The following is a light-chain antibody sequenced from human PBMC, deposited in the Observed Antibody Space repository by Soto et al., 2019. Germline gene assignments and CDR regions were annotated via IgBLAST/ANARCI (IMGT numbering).Light chain of an antibody. CDR1: SKYVEIYNF. J-gene: IGLJ1*01. Sequence: QAVLTQPSSVSGSPGQSITISCTGNSKYVEIYNFVSWYQQHPGRAPKFVIYEVSKRPSGISNRFSGSKSGNTASLTISGLQPEDEADYYCCSYASNSAYVFGTGTKVTVL. CDR2: EVS. CDR3: CSYASNSAYV. V-gene: IGLV2-23*02.